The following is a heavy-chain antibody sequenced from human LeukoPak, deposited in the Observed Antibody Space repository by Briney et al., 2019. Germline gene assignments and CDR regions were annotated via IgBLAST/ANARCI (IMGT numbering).Heavy chain of an antibody. CDR2: ISSSSATM. Sequence: GSLRLSCAASGFTFSSSEMNWVRQAPGKGPEWVSYISSSSATMYYADSVKGRFTISRDNAKNSLYLQMNSLRAEDTAVYYCARDSAEAGTDFDYWGQGTLVTVSS. CDR1: GFTFSSSE. J-gene: IGHJ4*02. D-gene: IGHD6-19*01. CDR3: ARDSAEAGTDFDY. V-gene: IGHV3-48*03.